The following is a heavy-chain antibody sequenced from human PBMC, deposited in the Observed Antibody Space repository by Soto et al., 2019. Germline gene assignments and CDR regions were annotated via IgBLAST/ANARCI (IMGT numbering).Heavy chain of an antibody. CDR2: IWYDGSNK. CDR3: ARDRFPSAVAGTFDY. CDR1: GFTFSSYG. D-gene: IGHD6-19*01. V-gene: IGHV3-33*01. J-gene: IGHJ4*02. Sequence: GGSLRLSCAASGFTFSSYGMHWVRQAPGKGLEWVAVIWYDGSNKYYADSVKGRFTISRDNSKNTLYLQMNSLRAEDTAVYYCARDRFPSAVAGTFDYWGQGTLVTVSS.